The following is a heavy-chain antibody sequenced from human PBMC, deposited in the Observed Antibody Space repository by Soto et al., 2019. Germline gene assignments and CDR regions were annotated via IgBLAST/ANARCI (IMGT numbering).Heavy chain of an antibody. CDR1: GFTFGNSW. CDR3: AKAEVDY. Sequence: PGGSLRLSCAASGFTFGNSWMHWVRQAPGEGLEWVSRMNSDGSSTNYADSVKGRFTVSRDNAKNTLYLQMNSLRAEDTAVYYCAKAEVDYWGPGTLVTVSS. J-gene: IGHJ4*02. CDR2: MNSDGSST. V-gene: IGHV3-74*01.